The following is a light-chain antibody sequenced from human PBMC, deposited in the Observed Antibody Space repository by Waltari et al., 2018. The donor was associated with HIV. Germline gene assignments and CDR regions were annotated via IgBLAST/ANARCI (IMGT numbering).Light chain of an antibody. CDR2: DYT. V-gene: IGLV3-21*02. J-gene: IGLJ2*01. CDR1: NIGRQN. Sequence: SFVLTQPPSVSVAPGQTARITCGGNNIGRQNVHWYQQKPGQAPVVVVHDYTDRPSGIPERFSGSNSGNTATLTISRVEAGDEADYHCQVWDTSSDHVIFGGGTKLTVL. CDR3: QVWDTSSDHVI.